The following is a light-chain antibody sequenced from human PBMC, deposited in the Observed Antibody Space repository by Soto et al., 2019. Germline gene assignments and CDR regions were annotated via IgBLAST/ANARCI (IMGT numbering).Light chain of an antibody. CDR3: QRYNDWTPAFT. J-gene: IGKJ3*01. CDR1: QSLNRN. CDR2: GAS. V-gene: IGKV3D-15*01. Sequence: EILMTQSPATLSVSPGERATLSCRASQSLNRNLAWYQQKPGQAPRLIIYGASTRARGIPARFSGSGSGTEFNLTLSSLQSEDFALYYCQRYNDWTPAFTFGPGTKVDL.